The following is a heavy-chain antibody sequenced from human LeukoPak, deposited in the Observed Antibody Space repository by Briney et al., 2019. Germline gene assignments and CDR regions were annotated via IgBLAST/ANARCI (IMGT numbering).Heavy chain of an antibody. CDR1: GGSISSGGYY. Sequence: SETLSLTCTVSGGSISSGGYYWTWIRRPPGKALEWIGYISPGGTTYYTPSLESRVTISVDKSKTQFSLQLSAVTAADTAVYYCAREAVLVGATHFDYWGQGTLVTVSS. CDR2: ISPGGTT. V-gene: IGHV4-30-2*01. D-gene: IGHD1-26*01. CDR3: AREAVLVGATHFDY. J-gene: IGHJ4*02.